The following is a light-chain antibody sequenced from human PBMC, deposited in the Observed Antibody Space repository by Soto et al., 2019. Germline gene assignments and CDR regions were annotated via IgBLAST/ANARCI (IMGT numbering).Light chain of an antibody. CDR3: SSYVSGNTVV. Sequence: QSALTQPASVSGSPGQSITISCTGTSSDVGGYNYVCWHQQHPGKAPKLIIYDVINRPSGVSNRFSASKSGNTAPLTISGLQAEDEADYFCSSYVSGNTVVFGGGTKLTVL. J-gene: IGLJ3*02. CDR2: DVI. CDR1: SSDVGGYNY. V-gene: IGLV2-14*03.